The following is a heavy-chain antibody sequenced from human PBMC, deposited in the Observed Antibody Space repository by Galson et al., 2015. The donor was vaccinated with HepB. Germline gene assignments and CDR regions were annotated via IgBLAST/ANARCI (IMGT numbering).Heavy chain of an antibody. J-gene: IGHJ4*02. V-gene: IGHV6-1*01. D-gene: IGHD2-15*01. CDR1: GDSVSSNRAA. Sequence: CAISGDSVSSNRAAWNWIRQSPSRGLEWLGRTYYRSKWYNDYAVSVKSRITINPDTSKNQFSLQLNSVTPEDTAVYYCARDAYCSGGSCYHALDYWGQGTLVTVSS. CDR3: ARDAYCSGGSCYHALDY. CDR2: TYYRSKWYN.